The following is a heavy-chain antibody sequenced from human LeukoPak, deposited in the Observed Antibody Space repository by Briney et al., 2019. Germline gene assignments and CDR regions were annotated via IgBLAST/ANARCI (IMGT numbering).Heavy chain of an antibody. CDR3: AKDSSAYDAYYFDY. V-gene: IGHV3-23*01. D-gene: IGHD3-22*01. CDR1: GFTLSSYA. CDR2: ISDSGGST. Sequence: GGSLRLSCAASGFTLSSYAMSWVRQTPGKGLEWVSGISDSGGSTVYADSIKGRFIISRDNSKNMLYLQMNSLRAEDTAVYYCAKDSSAYDAYYFDYWGQGTLVTVSS. J-gene: IGHJ4*02.